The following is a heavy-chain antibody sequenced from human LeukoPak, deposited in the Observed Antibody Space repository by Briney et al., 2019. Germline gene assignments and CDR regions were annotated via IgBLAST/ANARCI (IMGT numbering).Heavy chain of an antibody. D-gene: IGHD6-6*01. Sequence: ASVKVSCQTSGYNFKTHAVSWVRQVPGQGLEWMGWINPNSGGTNYAQKFQGRVTMTRDTSISTAYMELSRLRSDDTAVYYCARTSSSWADYWGQGTLVTVSS. CDR2: INPNSGGT. J-gene: IGHJ4*02. CDR1: GYNFKTHA. V-gene: IGHV1-2*02. CDR3: ARTSSSWADY.